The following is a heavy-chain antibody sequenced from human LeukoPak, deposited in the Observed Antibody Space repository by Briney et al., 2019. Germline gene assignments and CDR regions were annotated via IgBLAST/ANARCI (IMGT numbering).Heavy chain of an antibody. CDR2: IYHSGST. CDR3: ARGPGMATIKD. CDR1: GDSIFSTTYY. V-gene: IGHV4-30-2*01. Sequence: SETLSLTCTVSGDSIFSTTYYWSWIRQPPGKGLEWIGYIYHSGSTYYNPSLKSRVTISVDRSKNQFSLKLSSVTAADTAVYYCARGPGMATIKDWGQGTLVTVSS. J-gene: IGHJ4*02. D-gene: IGHD5-24*01.